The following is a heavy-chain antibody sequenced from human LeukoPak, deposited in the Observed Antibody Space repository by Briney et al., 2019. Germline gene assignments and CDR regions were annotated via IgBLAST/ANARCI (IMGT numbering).Heavy chain of an antibody. D-gene: IGHD4-11*01. CDR2: INHSGST. Sequence: PSETLSLTCAVYGGSFSGYYWSWIRQHPGKGLEWIGEINHSGSTNYNPSLKSRVTISVDTSKNQFSLKLSSVTAADTAVYYCVRGKTVTNYYDYWGQGTLVTVSS. CDR3: VRGKTVTNYYDY. J-gene: IGHJ4*02. V-gene: IGHV4-34*01. CDR1: GGSFSGYY.